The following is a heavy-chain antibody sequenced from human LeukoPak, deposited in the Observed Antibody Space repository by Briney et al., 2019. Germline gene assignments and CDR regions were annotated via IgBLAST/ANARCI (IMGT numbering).Heavy chain of an antibody. V-gene: IGHV3-7*01. CDR3: ARGFRSPMLSFGSGSYLTN. J-gene: IGHJ4*02. CDR2: IKQDGSEK. Sequence: GGSLRLSCAASGFTFSWYWMSWVRQAPGKGLEWVANIKQDGSEKYYVDSVKDRFTISRDNAKNLLYLQMNSLRAEDTAVYYCARGFRSPMLSFGSGSYLTNWGQGTLVTVSS. D-gene: IGHD3-10*01. CDR1: GFTFSWYW.